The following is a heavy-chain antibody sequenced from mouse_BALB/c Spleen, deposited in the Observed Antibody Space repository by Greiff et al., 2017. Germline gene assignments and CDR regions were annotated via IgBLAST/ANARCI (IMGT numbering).Heavy chain of an antibody. D-gene: IGHD2-3*01. CDR3: ARPIYDGYLGFAY. CDR1: GFNIKDTY. CDR2: IDPANGNT. J-gene: IGHJ3*01. V-gene: IGHV14-3*02. Sequence: EVQLQQSGAELVRPGASVKLSCTASGFNIKDTYMHWVKQRPEQGLEWIGRIDPANGNTKYDPKFQGKATITADTSSNTAYLQLSSLTSEDTAVYYCARPIYDGYLGFAYWGQGTLVTVSA.